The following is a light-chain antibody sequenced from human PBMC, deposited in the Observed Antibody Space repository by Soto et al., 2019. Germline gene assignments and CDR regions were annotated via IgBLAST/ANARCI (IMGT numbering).Light chain of an antibody. Sequence: EIVMTQSPDTLSVSPGERATLSCRASQSIRGSLAWYQQKPGQAPRLLIYDASTGATGIPDRFSASGSGTEFTLTISSLQSEDFAVYFCQQYDNWPPYTFGQGTRLEI. V-gene: IGKV3-15*01. J-gene: IGKJ2*01. CDR1: QSIRGS. CDR2: DAS. CDR3: QQYDNWPPYT.